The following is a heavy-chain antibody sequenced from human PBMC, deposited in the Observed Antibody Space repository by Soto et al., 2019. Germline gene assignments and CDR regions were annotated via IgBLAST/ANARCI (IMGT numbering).Heavy chain of an antibody. V-gene: IGHV1-8*01. CDR3: ARTNYYDTSGHPNWFDP. CDR2: MNPNSGNT. J-gene: IGHJ5*02. D-gene: IGHD3-22*01. CDR1: GYTFTSYD. Sequence: QVQLVQSGAEVKKPGASVKVSCKASGYTFTSYDINWVRQATGQGLEWMGWMNPNSGNTGYAQKFQGRVTMTRNTFISPAYMELIRLRSEDTAVYYCARTNYYDTSGHPNWFDPWGQGTLVTVSS.